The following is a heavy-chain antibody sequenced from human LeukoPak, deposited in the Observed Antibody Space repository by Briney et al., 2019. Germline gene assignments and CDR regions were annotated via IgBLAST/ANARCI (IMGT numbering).Heavy chain of an antibody. CDR3: AKETYSSSFFDY. J-gene: IGHJ4*02. Sequence: PGGSLRLSCAVTGFTFSSYAMSWVRQARGKGLEWVSGISGSGGSTYCADSVKGRFTISRDNSKNTLYLQVNSLGAEDTAVYYCAKETYSSSFFDYWGQGALVTVSS. D-gene: IGHD6-13*01. V-gene: IGHV3-23*01. CDR2: ISGSGGST. CDR1: GFTFSSYA.